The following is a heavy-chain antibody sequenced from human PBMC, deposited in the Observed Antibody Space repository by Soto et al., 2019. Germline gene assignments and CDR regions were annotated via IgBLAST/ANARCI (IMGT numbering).Heavy chain of an antibody. CDR2: INPNSGGT. Sequence: GASVKVSCKASGYTFTGYYMHWVRQAPGQGLEWMGWINPNSGGTNYAQKFQGRVTMTRDTSISTAYMELSRLRSDDTAVYYCARDQAITMVRGVPGYWGQGPLVTVSS. CDR3: ARDQAITMVRGVPGY. CDR1: GYTFTGYY. D-gene: IGHD3-10*01. V-gene: IGHV1-2*02. J-gene: IGHJ4*02.